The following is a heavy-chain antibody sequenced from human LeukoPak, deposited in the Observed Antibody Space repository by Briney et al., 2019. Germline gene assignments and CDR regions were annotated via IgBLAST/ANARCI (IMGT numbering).Heavy chain of an antibody. V-gene: IGHV1-69*05. CDR1: GGTFSSYA. D-gene: IGHD5-18*01. J-gene: IGHJ5*02. CDR2: IIPIFGTA. Sequence: SVKVSCKASGGTFSSYAISWVRQAPGQGLEWMGRIIPIFGTANYAQKFQGRVTITTDESTSTAYMELSSLRSEDTAVYYCARQRGIQLPKGGIDPWGQGTLVTVSS. CDR3: ARQRGIQLPKGGIDP.